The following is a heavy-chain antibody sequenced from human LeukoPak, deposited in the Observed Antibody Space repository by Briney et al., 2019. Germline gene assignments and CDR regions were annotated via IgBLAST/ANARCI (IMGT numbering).Heavy chain of an antibody. V-gene: IGHV1-2*06. Sequence: ASVKVSCKASGYTFTGYYMHWVRQAPGQGLEWMGRINPNSGGTNYAQKLQGRVTMTTDTSTSTAYMELRSLRSDDTAVYYCARDESYEESQKQDIVVVPAAPTRFDYWGQGTLVTVSS. CDR2: INPNSGGT. J-gene: IGHJ4*02. D-gene: IGHD2-2*01. CDR1: GYTFTGYY. CDR3: ARDESYEESQKQDIVVVPAAPTRFDY.